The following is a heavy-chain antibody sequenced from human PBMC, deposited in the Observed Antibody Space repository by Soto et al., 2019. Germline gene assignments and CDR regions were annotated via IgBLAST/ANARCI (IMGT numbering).Heavy chain of an antibody. CDR1: GGSFSGYY. V-gene: IGHV4-34*01. Sequence: PSETLSLTCAVYGGSFSGYYWSWIRQPPGKGLEWIGETNHSGSTNYNPSLKSRVTISVDTSKNQFSLKLSSVTAADTAVYYCARAGAVFGLGDVWGQGTTVTVSS. D-gene: IGHD3-10*02. J-gene: IGHJ6*02. CDR3: ARAGAVFGLGDV. CDR2: TNHSGST.